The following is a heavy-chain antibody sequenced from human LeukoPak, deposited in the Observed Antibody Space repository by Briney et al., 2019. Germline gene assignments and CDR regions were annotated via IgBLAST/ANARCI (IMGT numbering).Heavy chain of an antibody. CDR2: ISYDGSNK. V-gene: IGHV3-30*18. J-gene: IGHJ4*02. CDR3: AKEGTMVRGLTLDQ. D-gene: IGHD3-10*01. Sequence: GRSLRLSCAASGFTFSGYAMHWVRQAPGKGLEWVAVISYDGSNKLSADSVKGGFTISRDNSKNTLYLQMNSLRAEDTAVYYCAKEGTMVRGLTLDQWGQGTLVTVSS. CDR1: GFTFSGYA.